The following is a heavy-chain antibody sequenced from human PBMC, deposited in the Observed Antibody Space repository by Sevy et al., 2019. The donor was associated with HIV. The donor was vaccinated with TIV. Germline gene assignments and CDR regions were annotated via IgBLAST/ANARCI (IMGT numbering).Heavy chain of an antibody. D-gene: IGHD3-10*01. J-gene: IGHJ4*02. Sequence: GGSLRLSCAASGFTFSSYNMNWVRQAPGKGLEWVSSISGLSNYIYYADSMKGRFTISRDNAKNTLNLQMNSLRGDDTAVYFCARGPPDGSYDYFDSWGQGILVTVS. CDR1: GFTFSSYN. CDR3: ARGPPDGSYDYFDS. V-gene: IGHV3-21*06. CDR2: ISGLSNYI.